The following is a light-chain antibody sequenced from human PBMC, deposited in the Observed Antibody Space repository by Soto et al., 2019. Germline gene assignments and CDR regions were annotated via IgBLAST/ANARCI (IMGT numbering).Light chain of an antibody. CDR3: QSYDSSLSASV. CDR1: SSNIGAHYD. Sequence: QPVLTQPPSVSGAPGQRVTISCTGSSSNIGAHYDVHWYQHLPGTAPKLLIYGNSNRPSGVPDRFSGSRSGTSASLAITGLQAEDEADYYCQSYDSSLSASVFGGGTKLTVL. CDR2: GNS. J-gene: IGLJ2*01. V-gene: IGLV1-40*01.